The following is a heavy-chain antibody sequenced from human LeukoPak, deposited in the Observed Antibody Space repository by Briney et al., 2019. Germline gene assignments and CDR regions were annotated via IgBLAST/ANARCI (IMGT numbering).Heavy chain of an antibody. CDR3: ARDFGDTMVRGPRFDY. V-gene: IGHV3-21*01. Sequence: GGSLRLSCAASGFTFSSYSMNWVRQAPGKGLEWVSSISSGSSYIYYADSVKGRFTISRDNAKNSLYLQMNSLRAEDTAVYYCARDFGDTMVRGPRFDYWGQGTLVTVSS. D-gene: IGHD3-10*01. CDR2: ISSGSSYI. J-gene: IGHJ4*02. CDR1: GFTFSSYS.